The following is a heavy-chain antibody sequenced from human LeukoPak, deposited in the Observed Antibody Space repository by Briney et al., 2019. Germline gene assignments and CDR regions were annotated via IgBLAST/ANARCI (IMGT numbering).Heavy chain of an antibody. CDR3: ARSNLDGDYGDYRPYDY. CDR2: ISYDGSNK. Sequence: GGSLRLSCAASGLTFSSYAMHWVRQAPGKGLERVAVISYDGSNKYYADSVKGRFTSSRDNSKNSLYLQMNSLRADDTAIYYCARSNLDGDYGDYRPYDYWGQGTLVTVSS. J-gene: IGHJ4*02. V-gene: IGHV3-30*04. CDR1: GLTFSSYA. D-gene: IGHD4-17*01.